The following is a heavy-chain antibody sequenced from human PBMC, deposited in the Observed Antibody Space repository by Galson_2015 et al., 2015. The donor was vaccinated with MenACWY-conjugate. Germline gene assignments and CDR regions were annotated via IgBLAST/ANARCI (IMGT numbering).Heavy chain of an antibody. J-gene: IGHJ4*02. V-gene: IGHV3-33*01. CDR1: GFTFSSYA. Sequence: SLRLSCAASGFTFSSYAMHWVRQAPGKGLEWVAVIWYDESRTYYADSVKGRFTISRDNSKNTACLQMNSLRPEDTAMYYCFAINSGIDYWGQGTLVTVSS. CDR3: FAINSGIDY. D-gene: IGHD1-26*01. CDR2: IWYDESRT.